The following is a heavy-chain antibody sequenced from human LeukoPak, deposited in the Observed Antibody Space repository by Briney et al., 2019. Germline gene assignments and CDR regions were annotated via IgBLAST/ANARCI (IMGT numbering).Heavy chain of an antibody. CDR3: AKGTSSGWYYFDY. J-gene: IGHJ4*02. Sequence: PSETLSLTCIVSGYSITSGYYWGWIRQPPGKGLEWIGRIYHSGDTYYNPSLKSRVTISVDTSKNQFSLKLDSVTAADTAVYYCAKGTSSGWYYFDYWGQGTLVTVSS. CDR2: IYHSGDT. V-gene: IGHV4-38-2*02. CDR1: GYSITSGYY. D-gene: IGHD6-19*01.